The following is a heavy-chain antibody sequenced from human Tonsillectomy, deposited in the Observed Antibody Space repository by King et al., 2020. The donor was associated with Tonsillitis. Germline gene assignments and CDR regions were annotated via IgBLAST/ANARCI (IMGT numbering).Heavy chain of an antibody. CDR1: GFTFSDYA. D-gene: IGHD1-26*01. J-gene: IGHJ4*02. CDR3: TRGGHGELLWYFDY. Sequence: VQLVESGRGLVQPGRSLRLSCAASGFTFSDYAMHWVRQAPGKGLEWVSVISYDENNKYYADSVKGRFTISRDNSKNTWYLQMNFLKTEDSAMYFCTRGGHGELLWYFDYWGQGTLVTVSS. V-gene: IGHV3-30*04. CDR2: ISYDENNK.